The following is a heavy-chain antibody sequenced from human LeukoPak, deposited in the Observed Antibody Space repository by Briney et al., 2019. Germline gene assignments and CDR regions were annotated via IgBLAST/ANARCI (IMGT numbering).Heavy chain of an antibody. CDR2: IIPIFGTA. D-gene: IGHD3-10*01. CDR1: GYTFTSYG. Sequence: SVKVSCKASGYTFTSYGISWVRQAPGQGLEWMGGIIPIFGTANYAQKFQGRVTITADESTSTAYMELSSLRSEDTAVYYCARDSPYYGSGSYIDWGQGTLVTVSS. J-gene: IGHJ4*02. V-gene: IGHV1-69*13. CDR3: ARDSPYYGSGSYID.